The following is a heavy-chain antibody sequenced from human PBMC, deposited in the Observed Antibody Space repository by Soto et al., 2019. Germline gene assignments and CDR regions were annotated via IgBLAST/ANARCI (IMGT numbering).Heavy chain of an antibody. Sequence: EVRLVESGGGLVKSGGSLRLSCAASGFTFSTYTMNWVRQAPGRGLEWVSNIDRFGSYLWYVDSVQGRFTISRDNAKNSVYLPMTSLRCEDTAGDYRARVGISFVRGRVRGDRRGLDFWGRGTTVTVSS. V-gene: IGHV3-21*01. CDR3: ARVGISFVRGRVRGDRRGLDF. CDR1: GFTFSTYT. D-gene: IGHD3-10*01. J-gene: IGHJ6*02. CDR2: IDRFGSYL.